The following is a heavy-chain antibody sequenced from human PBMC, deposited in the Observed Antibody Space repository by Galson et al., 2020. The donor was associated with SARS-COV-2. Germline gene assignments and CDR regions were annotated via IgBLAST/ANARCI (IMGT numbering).Heavy chain of an antibody. CDR3: VKAGYDILTGPDY. V-gene: IGHV3-9*01. CDR2: ISWNSGSI. CDR1: GFTFDDYA. J-gene: IGHJ4*02. D-gene: IGHD3-9*01. Sequence: GGSLRLSCAASGFTFDDYAMHWVRQAPGKGLEWVSGISWNSGSIGYADSVKGRFTISRDNAKNSLYLQMNSLRAEDTALYYCVKAGYDILTGPDYWGQGTLVTVSS.